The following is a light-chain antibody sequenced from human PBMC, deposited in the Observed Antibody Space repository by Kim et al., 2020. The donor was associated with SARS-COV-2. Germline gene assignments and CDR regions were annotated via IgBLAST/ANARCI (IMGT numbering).Light chain of an antibody. J-gene: IGLJ3*02. CDR3: YSAADNNWV. V-gene: IGLV3-27*01. Sequence: SGSPGQTARIPCSGDVLAKKYARWFQQKPGQAPVLVIYKDSERPSGIPERFSGSSSGTTVTLTISGAQVEDEADYYCYSAADNNWVFGGGTQLTVL. CDR1: VLAKKY. CDR2: KDS.